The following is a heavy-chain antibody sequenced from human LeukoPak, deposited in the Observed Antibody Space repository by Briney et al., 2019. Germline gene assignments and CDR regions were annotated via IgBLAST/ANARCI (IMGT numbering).Heavy chain of an antibody. CDR2: ISGSGGST. J-gene: IGHJ4*02. CDR1: GFTFSSYA. V-gene: IGHV3-23*01. D-gene: IGHD4-17*01. Sequence: GGSLRLSCAASGFTFSSYAMSWVRQAPGKGLEWVSGISGSGGSTYYADSVKGRFTISRDNSKNTLYLQVNSLRAEDTAIYYCAKVSYGDRWLDYWGQGTLVTVSS. CDR3: AKVSYGDRWLDY.